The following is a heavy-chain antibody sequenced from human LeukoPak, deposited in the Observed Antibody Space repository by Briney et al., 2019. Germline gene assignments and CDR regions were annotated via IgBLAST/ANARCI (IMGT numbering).Heavy chain of an antibody. CDR2: INTYNGNT. V-gene: IGHV1-18*01. J-gene: IGHJ5*02. Sequence: GASVTVSFKAAGYTFTIYGLTWVRQAPGQGVEWMGWINTYNGNTNYAQKFQGRVTMTTDTSTSTAYMELRSLRSDDTAVYYCARVGVAAGGNWFDPWGQGTLVTVSS. CDR1: GYTFTIYG. CDR3: ARVGVAAGGNWFDP. D-gene: IGHD6-25*01.